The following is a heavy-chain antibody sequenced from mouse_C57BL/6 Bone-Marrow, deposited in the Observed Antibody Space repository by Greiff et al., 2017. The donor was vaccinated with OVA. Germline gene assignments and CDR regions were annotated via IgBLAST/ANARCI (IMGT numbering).Heavy chain of an antibody. J-gene: IGHJ3*01. CDR3: ARQLTLWFAY. Sequence: VKLMESGPGLVQPSQSLSITCTVSGFSFTSYGVHWVRQSPGKGLEWLGVIWSGGSTDYNAAFISRLSISTDNSKSHVFFKMNSLQADDTAIYYCARQLTLWFAYWGQGTLVTVSA. CDR2: IWSGGST. CDR1: GFSFTSYG. V-gene: IGHV2-2*01. D-gene: IGHD3-2*02.